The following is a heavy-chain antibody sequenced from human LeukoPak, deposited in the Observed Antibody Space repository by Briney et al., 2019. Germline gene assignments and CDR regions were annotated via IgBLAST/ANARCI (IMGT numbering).Heavy chain of an antibody. CDR1: GGSISSFY. V-gene: IGHV4-4*07. J-gene: IGHJ4*02. D-gene: IGHD6-13*01. Sequence: SETLSLTCTVSGGSISSFYWSWIRQPAGKGLEWIGRIYSSGSTSYNPSLKSRVTMSVDTSKNQFSLKLTSVTAADTAVYYCARDLGYSSSDYWGQGTLVTVSS. CDR3: ARDLGYSSSDY. CDR2: IYSSGST.